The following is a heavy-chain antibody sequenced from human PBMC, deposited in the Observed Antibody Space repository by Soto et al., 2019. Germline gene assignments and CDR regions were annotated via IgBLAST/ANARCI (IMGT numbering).Heavy chain of an antibody. Sequence: SETLSLTCTVSGGSISSGGYYWSWIRQHPGKGLEWIGYIYYSGSTYYNPSLKSRVTISVDTSKNQFSLKLSSVTAADTAVYYCARGGGYSYQKLWHFDLWGRGTLVTVSS. CDR1: GGSISSGGYY. CDR3: ARGGGYSYQKLWHFDL. J-gene: IGHJ2*01. CDR2: IYYSGST. V-gene: IGHV4-31*03. D-gene: IGHD5-18*01.